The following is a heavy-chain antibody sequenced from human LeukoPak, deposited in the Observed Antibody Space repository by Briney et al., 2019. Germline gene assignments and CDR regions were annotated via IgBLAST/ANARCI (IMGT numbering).Heavy chain of an antibody. V-gene: IGHV1-2*02. D-gene: IGHD2-15*01. CDR1: GYTFTGYY. Sequence: SVKVSCKAAGYTFTGYYMYWVRQAPGQGIEWMGWINPNSGGTNYAQKFQGRVTMTRDTSISTAYMELSRLRSDDTAVYYCARRYCSGGSCYSDYWGQGTLVTVSS. J-gene: IGHJ4*02. CDR2: INPNSGGT. CDR3: ARRYCSGGSCYSDY.